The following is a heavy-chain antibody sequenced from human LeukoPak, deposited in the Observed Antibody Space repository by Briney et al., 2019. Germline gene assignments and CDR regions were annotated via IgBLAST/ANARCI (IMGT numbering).Heavy chain of an antibody. V-gene: IGHV3-30*18. Sequence: GRSLRLSCAASGFTFSGYGMHWVRQAPGKGLEWVAVISYDGNNKYYADSVKGRFTISRDNSKNTLYLQMNSLRAEDTAVFYCAKDSGSYYVLDYWGQGTLVTVSS. CDR2: ISYDGNNK. CDR1: GFTFSGYG. D-gene: IGHD1-26*01. J-gene: IGHJ4*02. CDR3: AKDSGSYYVLDY.